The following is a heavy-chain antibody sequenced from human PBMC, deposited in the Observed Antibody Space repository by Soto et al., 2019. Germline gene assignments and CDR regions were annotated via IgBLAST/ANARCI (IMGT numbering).Heavy chain of an antibody. CDR2: IDWDDDK. D-gene: IGHD3-22*01. Sequence: SGPTLVNPTQTLTLTCTFSGFSLSTSGMCVSWIRQPPGKALEWLALIDWDDDKYYSTSLKTRLTISKDTSKNQVVLTMTNMDPVDTATYYCARSYYYDSSGYYYPSRVYYYYGMDVWGQGTKVTVSS. CDR3: ARSYYYDSSGYYYPSRVYYYYGMDV. CDR1: GFSLSTSGMC. J-gene: IGHJ6*02. V-gene: IGHV2-70*01.